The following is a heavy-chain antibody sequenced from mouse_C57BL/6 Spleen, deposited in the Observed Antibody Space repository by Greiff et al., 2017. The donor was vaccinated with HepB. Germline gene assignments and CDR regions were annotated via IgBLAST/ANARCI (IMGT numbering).Heavy chain of an antibody. J-gene: IGHJ1*03. CDR3: ARSGYYPYWYFDV. CDR1: GYTFTSYW. Sequence: QVQLQQPGAELVKPGASVKLSCKASGYTFTSYWMQWVKQRPGQGLEWIGEIDPSDSYTNYNQKFKGKATLTVDTSSSTAYMQLSSLTSEDSAVYYCARSGYYPYWYFDVWGTGTPVTVSS. D-gene: IGHD2-3*01. CDR2: IDPSDSYT. V-gene: IGHV1-50*01.